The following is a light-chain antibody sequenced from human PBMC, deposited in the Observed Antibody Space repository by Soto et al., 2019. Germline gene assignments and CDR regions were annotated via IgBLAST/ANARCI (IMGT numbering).Light chain of an antibody. V-gene: IGKV1-17*01. Sequence: DIQMSQSPSSVSASVGDRVTITCRPSQGVKTDLGRYQQKPGKAPKRLIDAASRLQSGVPSRFSGSGSGTEFTLTFVSLQPEDVASYYCLQHYSYPLTVGGGPRVEIK. CDR3: LQHYSYPLT. J-gene: IGKJ4*01. CDR2: AAS. CDR1: QGVKTD.